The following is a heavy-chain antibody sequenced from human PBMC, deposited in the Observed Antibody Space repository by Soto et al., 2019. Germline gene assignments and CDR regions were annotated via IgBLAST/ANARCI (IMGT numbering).Heavy chain of an antibody. Sequence: PSETLSLTCSVSGGSINSRSYSWGWIRQPPGKGLEWIGTFYNNENPNYNPSLKSRVTISVDTSKNQFSLRLSSVTAADTAVYYCARDRDGSGWSYFDYWGQGSLVTAPQ. CDR2: FYNNENP. J-gene: IGHJ4*02. CDR1: GGSINSRSYS. D-gene: IGHD6-19*01. CDR3: ARDRDGSGWSYFDY. V-gene: IGHV4-39*07.